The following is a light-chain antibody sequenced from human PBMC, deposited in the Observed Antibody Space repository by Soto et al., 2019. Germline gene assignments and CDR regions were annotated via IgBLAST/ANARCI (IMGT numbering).Light chain of an antibody. J-gene: IGLJ2*01. Sequence: QSALTQPASVSGSPGQSITISCTGTSSDVGGYNYVSWYQQHPGKAPKLMIYDVSNRPSGVSNRFSGSKSGYTASLTISGLHAEDEADYYCSSHTSSNTLLVFGGGTNLTVL. CDR2: DVS. CDR3: SSHTSSNTLLV. CDR1: SSDVGGYNY. V-gene: IGLV2-14*01.